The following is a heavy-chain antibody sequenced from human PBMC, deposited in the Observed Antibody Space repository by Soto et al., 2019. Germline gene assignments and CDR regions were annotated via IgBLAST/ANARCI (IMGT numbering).Heavy chain of an antibody. CDR1: GDSFSSGYW. V-gene: IGHV4-4*02. D-gene: IGHD2-15*01. Sequence: QVQLQESGPGLVKPSETLSLTCAVSGDSFSSGYWWSWVRQPPGKGLQWIGQISQRGTANYNPSLESRVTMSGDKSKNQFSLILASVTAADTAVYYCARHGGRFFEYWGQGILVTVSS. CDR3: ARHGGRFFEY. CDR2: ISQRGTA. J-gene: IGHJ4*02.